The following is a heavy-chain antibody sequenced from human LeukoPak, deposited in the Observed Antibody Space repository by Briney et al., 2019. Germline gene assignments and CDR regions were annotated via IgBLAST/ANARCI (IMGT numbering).Heavy chain of an antibody. CDR2: IYYSGST. Sequence: SETLSLTCTVSGGSISSYYWSWIRQPPGKGLEWIGYIYYSGSTNYNPSLKSRVTISVDTSKNQFSLKLSSVTAADTAVYYCARALTSSWYYFDYGGQGTLVTVSS. CDR3: ARALTSSWYYFDY. CDR1: GGSISSYY. D-gene: IGHD6-13*01. J-gene: IGHJ4*02. V-gene: IGHV4-59*01.